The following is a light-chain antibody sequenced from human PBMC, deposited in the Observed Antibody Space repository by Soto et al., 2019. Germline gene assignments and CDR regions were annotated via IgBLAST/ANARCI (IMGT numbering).Light chain of an antibody. V-gene: IGKV1-27*01. Sequence: DIQMTQSPSSLSASVGDRVTITCRANQGISNYLAWYQQKPGKVPKFLIYAASTLHSGVPSRFSGSGSGTDLTLTISSLLPEDVAAYYCQKYNSALVFTFGPGTKVDIK. CDR2: AAS. CDR1: QGISNY. J-gene: IGKJ3*01. CDR3: QKYNSALVFT.